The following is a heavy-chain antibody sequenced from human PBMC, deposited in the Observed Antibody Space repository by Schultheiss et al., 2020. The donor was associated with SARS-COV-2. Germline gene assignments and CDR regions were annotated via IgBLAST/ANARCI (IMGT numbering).Heavy chain of an antibody. J-gene: IGHJ6*03. CDR1: GFTFSSYS. Sequence: GGSLRLSCAASGFTFSSYSMNWVRQAPGKGLEWVSYISSSSSYIYYADSVKGRFTISRDNAKNSLYLQMNSLRAEDTAVYYCARAMRIVATMGYYYYYYMDVWGKGTTVTVSS. V-gene: IGHV3-21*05. CDR3: ARAMRIVATMGYYYYYYMDV. D-gene: IGHD5-12*01. CDR2: ISSSSSYI.